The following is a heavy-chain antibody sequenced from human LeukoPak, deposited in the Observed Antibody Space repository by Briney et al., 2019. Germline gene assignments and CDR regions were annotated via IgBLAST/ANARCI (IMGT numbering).Heavy chain of an antibody. CDR2: IYSGGTT. V-gene: IGHV3-66*01. J-gene: IGHJ4*02. CDR1: EFTVSTNY. D-gene: IGHD3-10*01. CDR3: ARDKFRGYFDY. Sequence: GGSLRLSCAASEFTVSTNYMDWVRQAPGKGLEWVSAIYSGGTTYYADSVKGRFTISRDTSKNTLYLQMNSLRAEDTAVYYCARDKFRGYFDYWGQGTLVTVSS.